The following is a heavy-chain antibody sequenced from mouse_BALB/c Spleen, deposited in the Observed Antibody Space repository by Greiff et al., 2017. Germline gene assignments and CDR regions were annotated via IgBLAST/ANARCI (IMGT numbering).Heavy chain of an antibody. CDR3: ARDYYCAMDY. V-gene: IGHV5-4*02. CDR1: GFTFSDYY. D-gene: IGHD2-1*01. Sequence: DVHLVESGGGLVKPGGSLTLSCAASGFTFSDYYMHWVRQTPEKGLEWVATISDGGSYTYYADSVKGRFTISRDNAKNNLYLQMSSLKSEDTAMYYCARDYYCAMDYWGQGTSVTVSS. CDR2: ISDGGSYT. J-gene: IGHJ4*01.